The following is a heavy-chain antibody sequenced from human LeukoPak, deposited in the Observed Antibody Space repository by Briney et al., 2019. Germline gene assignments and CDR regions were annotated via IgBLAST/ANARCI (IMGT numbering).Heavy chain of an antibody. D-gene: IGHD3-22*01. V-gene: IGHV4-34*01. CDR3: ARVDCDSSGYYGDAFDI. J-gene: IGHJ3*02. CDR1: GGSFSGYY. Sequence: PSETLSLTCAVYGGSFSGYYWSWIRQPPGKGLEWIGEINHSGSTNYNPSLKSRVTISVDTSKNQFSLKLSSVTAADTAVYYCARVDCDSSGYYGDAFDIWGQGTMVTVSS. CDR2: INHSGST.